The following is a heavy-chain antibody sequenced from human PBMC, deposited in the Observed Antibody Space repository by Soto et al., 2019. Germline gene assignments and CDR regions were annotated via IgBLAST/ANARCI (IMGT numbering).Heavy chain of an antibody. V-gene: IGHV3-23*01. Sequence: PVGSLRLSCSASGFTLSSYGMIWVRQAPGKWLEWVSSISGSGGSTYYADSVKGRFTISRDNSKNTLYLQMNSLRAEDTAVYYCAKASAPGGTYFPLWFWGQGTLVTVSS. D-gene: IGHD1-26*01. CDR3: AKASAPGGTYFPLWF. J-gene: IGHJ4*02. CDR1: GFTLSSYG. CDR2: ISGSGGST.